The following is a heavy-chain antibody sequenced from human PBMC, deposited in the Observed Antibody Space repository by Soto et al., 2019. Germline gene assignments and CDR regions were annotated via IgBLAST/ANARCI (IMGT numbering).Heavy chain of an antibody. CDR3: WRESRGYCSGGSCPHDAFDI. D-gene: IGHD2-15*01. V-gene: IGHV3-48*02. J-gene: IGHJ3*02. CDR2: ISSSSSTI. CDR1: GFTFSSYS. Sequence: GGSLRLSCAASGFTFSSYSMNWVRQAPGKGLEWVSYISSSSSTIYYADSVKGRFTISRDNAKNSLYLQMNSLRDEDTAVYYGWRESRGYCSGGSCPHDAFDIWGQGTMVTVSS.